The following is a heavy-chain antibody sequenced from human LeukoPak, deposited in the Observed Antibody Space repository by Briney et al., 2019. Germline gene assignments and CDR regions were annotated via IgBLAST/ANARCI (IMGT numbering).Heavy chain of an antibody. CDR3: AREVSGYSSSWSTYYYYYYGMDV. V-gene: IGHV3-33*01. CDR1: GFTFSSYG. D-gene: IGHD6-13*01. Sequence: GGSLRLSCAASGFTFSSYGMHWVRQAPGKGLEWVAVIWYDGSNKYYADSVKGRFTISRDNSKNTLCLQMNSLRAEDTAVYYCAREVSGYSSSWSTYYYYYYGMDVWGQGTTVTVSS. J-gene: IGHJ6*02. CDR2: IWYDGSNK.